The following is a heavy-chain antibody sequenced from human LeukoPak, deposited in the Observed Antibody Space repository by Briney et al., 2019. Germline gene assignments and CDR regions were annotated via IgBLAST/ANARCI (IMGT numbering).Heavy chain of an antibody. CDR1: GFAFSSYE. D-gene: IGHD3-3*01. Sequence: PGGSLRLSCKVSGFAFSSYEMNWVRQAPGKGLEWVSYISSGGSPTFYADSVKGRFTISRDNTRNSMYLQMNNLGAEDTAIYFCASGGWELLRFLAWGQGTLVTVSS. CDR2: ISSGGSPT. J-gene: IGHJ5*02. CDR3: ASGGWELLRFLA. V-gene: IGHV3-48*03.